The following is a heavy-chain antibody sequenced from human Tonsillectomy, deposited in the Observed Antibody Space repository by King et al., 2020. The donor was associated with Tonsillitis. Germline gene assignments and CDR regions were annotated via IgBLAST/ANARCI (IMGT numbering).Heavy chain of an antibody. D-gene: IGHD2-15*01. CDR2: ISYDGSNK. CDR1: GFTFSSYG. V-gene: IGHV3-30*18. J-gene: IGHJ4*02. CDR3: AKDGSRGFGGGFSIDY. Sequence: VQLVESGGGVVQPGRSLRLSCAASGFTFSSYGMHWVRQAPGKGLEWVTVISYDGSNKLYADSVKGRFTISRDNSKNTLYLQMNSLRPEVTAVYYCAKDGSRGFGGGFSIDYWGQGTLVTVSS.